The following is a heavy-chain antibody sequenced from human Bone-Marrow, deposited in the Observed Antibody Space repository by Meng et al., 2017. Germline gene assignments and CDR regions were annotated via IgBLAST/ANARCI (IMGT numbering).Heavy chain of an antibody. CDR2: IYYSGST. CDR1: GGSISSGGYY. Sequence: QVQLQESGPGLVKPSQTLSLTCTVSGGSISSGGYYWSWIRQHPGKGLEWIGYIYYSGSTYYNPSLKSRVTISVDTSKNQFSLKLSSVTAADTAVYYCARGLGDSSGYYGYYDYWGQGTLVTVSS. V-gene: IGHV4-31*03. CDR3: ARGLGDSSGYYGYYDY. J-gene: IGHJ4*02. D-gene: IGHD3-22*01.